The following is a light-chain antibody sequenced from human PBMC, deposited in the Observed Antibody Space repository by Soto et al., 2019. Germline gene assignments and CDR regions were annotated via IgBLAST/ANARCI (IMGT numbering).Light chain of an antibody. CDR3: QQRSNLPLT. J-gene: IGKJ4*01. CDR1: QSVSSY. CDR2: DAS. V-gene: IGKV3-11*01. Sequence: DIVLTQSPATLSSSPGERATLSCRASQSVSSYLAWYQQKPGQAPRLLIYDASNRATGIPARFSGSGSGTDFTLTISSLEPEDFAVYYCQQRSNLPLTFGGGTKVEIK.